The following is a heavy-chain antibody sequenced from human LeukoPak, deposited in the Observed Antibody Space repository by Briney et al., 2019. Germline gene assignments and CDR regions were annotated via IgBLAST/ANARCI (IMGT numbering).Heavy chain of an antibody. J-gene: IGHJ4*02. D-gene: IGHD1-26*01. V-gene: IGHV1-2*02. CDR3: ARWGRVGASGFDY. CDR2: INPKNGGT. CDR1: GYTFPGHH. Sequence: GASVKVSCKASGYTFPGHHIHWVRQAPGQGLEWMGWINPKNGGTNYAQKFQGRVTMTRDTSTSTAYMELRSLRSDDTAVYYCARWGRVGASGFDYWGQGTLVTVSS.